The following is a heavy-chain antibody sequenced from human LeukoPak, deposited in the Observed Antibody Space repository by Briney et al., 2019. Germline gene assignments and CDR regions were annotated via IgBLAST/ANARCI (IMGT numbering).Heavy chain of an antibody. Sequence: GGSLRLSCAASGFTFNSYGIHWVRQAPGKGLEWVALISSGGGNKFYADSVRGRFTISRDNSKNTLYLQMDSLRPEDTAVYYCARGLYGSGTYTLDYWGQGTLVTVSS. CDR3: ARGLYGSGTYTLDY. J-gene: IGHJ4*02. CDR2: ISSGGGNK. V-gene: IGHV3-30*03. CDR1: GFTFNSYG. D-gene: IGHD3-10*01.